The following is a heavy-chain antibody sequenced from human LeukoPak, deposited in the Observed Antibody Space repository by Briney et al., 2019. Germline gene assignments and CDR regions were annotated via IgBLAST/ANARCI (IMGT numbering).Heavy chain of an antibody. CDR1: GFSFSTYE. CDR2: ISASGQTI. V-gene: IGHV3-48*03. J-gene: IGHJ3*02. CDR3: ARDRDVDYGNDGFDI. D-gene: IGHD4/OR15-4a*01. Sequence: GGSLRLSCAASGFSFSTYEFHWVRHAPGKGLEWVSYISASGQTIYNADSVRGRFTISRDNAKNSLYLQMNSLGAEDTAVYHCARDRDVDYGNDGFDIWGQGTTVTVSS.